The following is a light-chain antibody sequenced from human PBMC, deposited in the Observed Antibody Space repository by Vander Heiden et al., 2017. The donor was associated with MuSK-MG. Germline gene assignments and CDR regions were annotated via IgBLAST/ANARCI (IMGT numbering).Light chain of an antibody. Sequence: QSALTQPASVSGSPGQSITISCTGTSSDVGGYNYVSWYQQHPGKAPKLMIYDVSNRPSGVSNRFSGSKSGNTASLTIPVLQAEDEADYYCSSYTSSSTPWVFGGGTKLTVL. CDR1: SSDVGGYNY. J-gene: IGLJ3*02. CDR2: DVS. CDR3: SSYTSSSTPWV. V-gene: IGLV2-14*01.